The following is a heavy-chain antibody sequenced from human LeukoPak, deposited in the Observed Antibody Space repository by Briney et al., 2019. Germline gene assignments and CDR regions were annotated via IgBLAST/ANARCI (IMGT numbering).Heavy chain of an antibody. CDR3: ARLDYSSSWKYYYYYMDV. CDR1: GYTFTSYA. J-gene: IGHJ6*03. CDR2: INPNSGGT. Sequence: GASVKVSCRASGYTFTSYAMNWVRQAPGQGLEWMGWINPNSGGTNYAQKFQGRVTMTRDTSISTAYMELSRLRSDDTAVYYCARLDYSSSWKYYYYYMDVWGKGTTVTISS. V-gene: IGHV1-2*02. D-gene: IGHD6-13*01.